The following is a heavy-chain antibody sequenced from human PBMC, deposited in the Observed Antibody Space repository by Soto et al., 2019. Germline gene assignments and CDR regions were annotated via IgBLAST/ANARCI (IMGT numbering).Heavy chain of an antibody. CDR3: ARGEDYRWWFHYLAY. CDR2: INPDNAAA. V-gene: IGHV1-2*02. Sequence: ASVKVSCKVSGYTFTGYYLHWARQAPGQGLEWMGWINPDNAAANYAQQFQGRVTMTRDTSISTVYLEFSSLRSDDTAVYFCARGEDYRWWFHYLAYWGQGALVTVSS. J-gene: IGHJ4*02. D-gene: IGHD2-8*02. CDR1: GYTFTGYY.